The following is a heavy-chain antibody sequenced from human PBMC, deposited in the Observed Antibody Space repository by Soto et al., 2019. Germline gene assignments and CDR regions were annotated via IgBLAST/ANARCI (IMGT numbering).Heavy chain of an antibody. D-gene: IGHD1-26*01. CDR1: GYTFTNYW. V-gene: IGHV5-51*01. Sequence: GESLKISCKGSGYTFTNYWIGWVRQMPGKGLEWMGTIYPGDFDTRYSPSFRGQVTISADKSINTAYLQWSSLTASDTAMYYCARVWEMATVAAFDNWGQGTLVTVSS. CDR2: IYPGDFDT. J-gene: IGHJ4*02. CDR3: ARVWEMATVAAFDN.